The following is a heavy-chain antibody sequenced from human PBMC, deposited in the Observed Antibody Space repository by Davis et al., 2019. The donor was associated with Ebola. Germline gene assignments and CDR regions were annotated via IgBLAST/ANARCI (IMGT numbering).Heavy chain of an antibody. CDR3: ARKRPGTAWFDP. CDR1: GFTFSSYE. CDR2: ITEGGNTM. Sequence: GESLKISCAASGFTFSSYEMNWVRQAPGKGLEWISYITEGGNTMYYASVKGRFTISRDNSKNSVYLQMNSLRPEDTAVYFCARKRPGTAWFDPWGQGTLVTVSS. V-gene: IGHV3-48*03. J-gene: IGHJ5*02. D-gene: IGHD1-7*01.